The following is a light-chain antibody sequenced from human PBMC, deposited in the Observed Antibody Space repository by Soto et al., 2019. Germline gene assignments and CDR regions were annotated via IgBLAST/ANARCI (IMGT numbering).Light chain of an antibody. V-gene: IGKV3-15*01. CDR3: HQYNNWPT. CDR2: GAS. CDR1: QSVSSN. J-gene: IGKJ5*01. Sequence: EIVMTQSPATLSVSPRERATLSCRASQSVSSNLAWYQQKPGQAPRLLIYGASTRATGIPARFSGSGSGTEFTLAISSLQSEDFAVYYCHQYNNWPTFGQGTRLEIK.